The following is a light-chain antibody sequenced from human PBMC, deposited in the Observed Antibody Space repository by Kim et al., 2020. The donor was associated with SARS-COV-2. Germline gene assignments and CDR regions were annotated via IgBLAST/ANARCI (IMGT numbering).Light chain of an antibody. J-gene: IGKJ2*03. Sequence: VLTQSPDSLSLSPGDSATLSCRASRRVSTNSLAWYLQKPGQAPRLLMYGTSNRAPGIPDRFSGSGSGTDFTLSISRLEPEDFAVYYCQPYGGSPPMYSFGQGNKLEI. CDR2: GTS. V-gene: IGKV3-20*01. CDR1: RRVSTNS. CDR3: QPYGGSPPMYS.